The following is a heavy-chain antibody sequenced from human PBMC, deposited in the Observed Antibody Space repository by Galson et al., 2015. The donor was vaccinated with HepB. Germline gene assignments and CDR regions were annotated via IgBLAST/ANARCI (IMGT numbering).Heavy chain of an antibody. Sequence: ETLSLTCTVSGDSISSYYWTWIRPPPGKRLEWIGYIYYTGSTNYNPSLKSRLTISIDTSKNHFSLRLSSVTAADTAVYYCARSLSPTRWFDPWGQGILVTVSS. D-gene: IGHD1-1*01. CDR1: GDSISSYY. CDR2: IYYTGST. CDR3: ARSLSPTRWFDP. J-gene: IGHJ5*02. V-gene: IGHV4-59*01.